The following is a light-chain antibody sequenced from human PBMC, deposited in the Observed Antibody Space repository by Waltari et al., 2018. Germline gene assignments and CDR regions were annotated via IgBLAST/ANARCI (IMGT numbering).Light chain of an antibody. Sequence: EIVMTQSPATLSVSPGERVTLSCRASQSVSDNLAWYQQKPGQAPRLLIYGASTRATGIPARVSGSGSGTEFTLTISSLQSEDFAVYYCQQYNNWPPWTFGQGTKVEIK. V-gene: IGKV3-15*01. CDR1: QSVSDN. CDR3: QQYNNWPPWT. J-gene: IGKJ1*01. CDR2: GAS.